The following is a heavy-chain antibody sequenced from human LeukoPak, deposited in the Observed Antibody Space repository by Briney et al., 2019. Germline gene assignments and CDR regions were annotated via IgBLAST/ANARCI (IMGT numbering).Heavy chain of an antibody. J-gene: IGHJ1*01. CDR3: ARDTDYYGSGRHGYFDH. D-gene: IGHD3-10*01. V-gene: IGHV3-33*01. Sequence: PGGSLRLSCAASGFTFSSYGMHWVRQAPGKGLEWVAVIWYDGRNKHYADSVKGRFTISRDNSKNTLHLQMNSLRVEDTAVYYCARDTDYYGSGRHGYFDHWGQGTLVTVSS. CDR2: IWYDGRNK. CDR1: GFTFSSYG.